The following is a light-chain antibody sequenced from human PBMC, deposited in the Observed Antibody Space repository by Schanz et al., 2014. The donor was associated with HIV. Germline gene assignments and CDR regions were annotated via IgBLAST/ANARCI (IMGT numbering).Light chain of an antibody. CDR2: DNN. Sequence: QSVLTQPPSVSAAPGQRVTISCSGSALNIGHNSVSWYQQFPGTAPKLLIYDNNKRPSGIPDRFSGSKSGTSATLGITGLQTGDEAHYYCGTWDSSLSAVVFGGGTKLTVL. J-gene: IGLJ2*01. V-gene: IGLV1-51*01. CDR3: GTWDSSLSAVV. CDR1: ALNIGHNS.